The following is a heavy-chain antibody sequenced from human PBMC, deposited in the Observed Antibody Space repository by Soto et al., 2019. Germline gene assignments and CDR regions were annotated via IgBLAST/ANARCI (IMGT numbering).Heavy chain of an antibody. CDR2: ISWNSGSI. V-gene: IGHV3-9*01. Sequence: EVQLAESGGGLVQPGRSLRLSCAASGFTFDDYAMHWVRQAPGKGLEWVSGISWNSGSIGYADSVKGRFTISRDNAKNSLYLQMNSLRAEDTALYYCAKGSGYDYGDYWGQGTLVTVSS. D-gene: IGHD5-12*01. CDR1: GFTFDDYA. J-gene: IGHJ4*02. CDR3: AKGSGYDYGDY.